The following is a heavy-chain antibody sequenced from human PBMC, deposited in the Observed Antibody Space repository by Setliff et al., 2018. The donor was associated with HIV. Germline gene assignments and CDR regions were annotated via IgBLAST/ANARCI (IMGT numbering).Heavy chain of an antibody. D-gene: IGHD2-15*01. CDR3: ASLLVVATGGVFDY. J-gene: IGHJ4*02. CDR1: DGAFIGFY. CDR2: INHSGST. V-gene: IGHV4-34*01. Sequence: ETLSLTCAVYDGAFIGFYWSWIRQSTVKGLEWIGEINHSGSTKYNPSLKSRVAISIDTSKNEFSLKVRSVTARDTATYYCASLLVVATGGVFDYWGQGNLVTVSS.